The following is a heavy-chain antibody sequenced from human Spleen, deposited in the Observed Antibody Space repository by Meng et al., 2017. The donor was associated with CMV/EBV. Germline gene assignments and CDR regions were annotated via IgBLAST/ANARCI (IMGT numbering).Heavy chain of an antibody. Sequence: SETLSLTCTVSGGSNTDYYWSWIRQSPGKGLEWIGYIYYSVSTNYNPSLKSRVTISVDTSKNQFSLTLSSVTAADTGVYFCARGHWLVYYFDYWGQGTLDTVSS. CDR3: ARGHWLVYYFDY. CDR1: GGSNTDYY. D-gene: IGHD6-19*01. CDR2: IYYSVST. J-gene: IGHJ4*02. V-gene: IGHV4-59*01.